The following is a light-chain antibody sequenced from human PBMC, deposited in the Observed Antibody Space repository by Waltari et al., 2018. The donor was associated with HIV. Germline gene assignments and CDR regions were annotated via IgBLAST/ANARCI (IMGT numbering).Light chain of an antibody. J-gene: IGLJ3*02. CDR2: NND. CDR3: ASWDDKLDGWV. V-gene: IGLV1-44*01. Sequence: QSLLPQPPSASGTPGQRVTISCSGSYSNTGSNTVNWHQQLPGSAPRALIYNNDQRPSGVPDRFSGSKSGTSASLAISGLQSEDQGDYYCASWDDKLDGWVFGGGTRLTVL. CDR1: YSNTGSNT.